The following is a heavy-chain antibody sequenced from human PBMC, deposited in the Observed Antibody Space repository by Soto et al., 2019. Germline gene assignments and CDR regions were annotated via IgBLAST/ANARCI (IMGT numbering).Heavy chain of an antibody. Sequence: GESLKISCKGSGDTFTTYWISWLRQMPGKGLEWMGRTGTSDYYNTRYSPSFQSHVTMSVDKSISTAYLQWSSMRASDTAMYFCASHETPTYWNPPFDPRGQGTLVDVSS. CDR3: ASHETPTYWNPPFDP. CDR1: GDTFTTYW. D-gene: IGHD1-1*01. CDR2: TGTSDYYNT. J-gene: IGHJ5*02. V-gene: IGHV5-10-1*01.